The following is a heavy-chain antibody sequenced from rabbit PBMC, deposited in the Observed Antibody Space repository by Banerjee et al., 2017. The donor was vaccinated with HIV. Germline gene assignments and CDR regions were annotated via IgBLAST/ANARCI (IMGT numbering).Heavy chain of an antibody. CDR2: INAVTGKA. CDR3: ARAIVPWLGLTRLDL. V-gene: IGHV1S45*01. J-gene: IGHJ3*01. CDR1: GFSFSNKAV. D-gene: IGHD4-1*01. Sequence: QEQLVESGGGLVRPEGSLKLSCTASGFSFSNKAVMCWVRQAPGKGLEWIACINAVTGKAVYASWAKGRFTFSKTSSTTVTLQVTSLTVADTATYFCARAIVPWLGLTRLDLWGQGTLVTVS.